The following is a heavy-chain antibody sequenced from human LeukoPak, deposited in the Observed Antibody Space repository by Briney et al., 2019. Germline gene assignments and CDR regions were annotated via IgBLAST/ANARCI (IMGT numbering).Heavy chain of an antibody. Sequence: ASVTVSCKASGYTFTSYDINWVRQAPGQGLEWMGWMNPNSGNTGYAQKFQGRVTMTRNTSISTAYMELSSLRSEDTAVYYCARVVLGRYFDWFGYYYYYMDVWGKGTTVTVSS. J-gene: IGHJ6*03. CDR1: GYTFTSYD. V-gene: IGHV1-8*01. CDR3: ARVVLGRYFDWFGYYYYYMDV. D-gene: IGHD3-9*01. CDR2: MNPNSGNT.